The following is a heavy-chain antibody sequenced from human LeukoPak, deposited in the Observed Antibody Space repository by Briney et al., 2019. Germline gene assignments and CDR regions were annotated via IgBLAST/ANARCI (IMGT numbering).Heavy chain of an antibody. D-gene: IGHD6-19*01. Sequence: GGSLRLSCAASGFTFSSYAMSWVRQAPGKGLEWVSAISGSGGSTYYADSVKGRFTISRDNPKNTLYLQMNSLRAEDTAVYYCAKARYSNGWYYFDYWGQGTLVTVSS. V-gene: IGHV3-23*01. CDR3: AKARYSNGWYYFDY. CDR2: ISGSGGST. J-gene: IGHJ4*02. CDR1: GFTFSSYA.